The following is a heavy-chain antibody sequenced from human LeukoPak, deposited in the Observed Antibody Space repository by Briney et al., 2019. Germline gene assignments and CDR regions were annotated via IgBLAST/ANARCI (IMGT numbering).Heavy chain of an antibody. D-gene: IGHD4-17*01. J-gene: IGHJ4*02. Sequence: SETLSLTCTVSGGSISSGGYYWSWIRQHPGKGLEWIGYIYYSGSTYYNPSLKSRVTISVDTSKNQFSLKLGSVTAADTAVYYCARELDYGDYGGFDYWGQGTLVTVSS. V-gene: IGHV4-31*03. CDR2: IYYSGST. CDR3: ARELDYGDYGGFDY. CDR1: GGSISSGGYY.